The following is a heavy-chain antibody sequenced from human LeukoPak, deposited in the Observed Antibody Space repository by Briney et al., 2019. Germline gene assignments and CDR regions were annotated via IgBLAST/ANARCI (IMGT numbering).Heavy chain of an antibody. V-gene: IGHV1-2*02. D-gene: IGHD1-26*01. Sequence: ASVKVSCKASGYTFTGYYMHWVRQAPGQGLGWMGWINPNSGGTNYAQKFQGRVTMTRDTSISTAYMELSRLRSDDTAVYYCARGVRLVDVSGSYENWGQGTLVTVSS. J-gene: IGHJ4*02. CDR2: INPNSGGT. CDR1: GYTFTGYY. CDR3: ARGVRLVDVSGSYEN.